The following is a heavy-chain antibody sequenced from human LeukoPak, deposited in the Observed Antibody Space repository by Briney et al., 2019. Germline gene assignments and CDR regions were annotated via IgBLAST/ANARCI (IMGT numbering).Heavy chain of an antibody. J-gene: IGHJ5*02. D-gene: IGHD2-2*01. CDR3: ARVVPAAISNWFDP. CDR2: IIPIFGTA. Sequence: ASVKVSCKASGGTFSSYAISWVRQAPGQGLKWMGGIIPIFGTANYAQKFQGRVTITADESTSTAYMELSSLRSEDTAVYYCARVVPAAISNWFDPWGQGTLVTVSS. V-gene: IGHV1-69*13. CDR1: GGTFSSYA.